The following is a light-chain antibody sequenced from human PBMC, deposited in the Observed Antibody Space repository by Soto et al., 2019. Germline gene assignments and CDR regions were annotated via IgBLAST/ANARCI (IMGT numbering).Light chain of an antibody. CDR2: KAS. CDR1: QSISSW. J-gene: IGKJ1*01. Sequence: DIQMTQSPSTLSASVGDRVTITCRASQSISSWLAWYQQKPWKAPNLLIYKASSLESGVPSRFSGSGSGTEFTLTISSLQPDDFATYYCQQYNSYWTFGQGTKV. V-gene: IGKV1-5*03. CDR3: QQYNSYWT.